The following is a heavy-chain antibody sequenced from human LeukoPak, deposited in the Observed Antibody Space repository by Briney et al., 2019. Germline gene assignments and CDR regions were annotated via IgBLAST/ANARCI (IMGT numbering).Heavy chain of an antibody. CDR2: IYYSGST. CDR3: ARGQYPDAFDI. D-gene: IGHD2-2*02. V-gene: IGHV4-59*01. J-gene: IGHJ3*02. Sequence: SETLSLTCTVSGGSISSYYWSWIRQPPGKGLEWLGYIYYSGSTNYNPSLKSRVTISVDTSKNQFSLKLSSVTAADTAVYYCARGQYPDAFDIWGQGTMVTVSS. CDR1: GGSISSYY.